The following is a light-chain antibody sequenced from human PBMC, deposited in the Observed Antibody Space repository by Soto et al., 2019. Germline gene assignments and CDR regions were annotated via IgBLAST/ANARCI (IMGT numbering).Light chain of an antibody. Sequence: DIQMTLSPSSLSASVGDRVTITCRASPGISNYFAWYQQKPGKAPQLLIYAASTLQSGVPSRFSGSGSGTDFTPTISSLQHEDVATYYCQRHNSAPSVSFGPGTKVDLK. CDR3: QRHNSAPSVS. V-gene: IGKV1-27*01. CDR2: AAS. CDR1: PGISNY. J-gene: IGKJ3*01.